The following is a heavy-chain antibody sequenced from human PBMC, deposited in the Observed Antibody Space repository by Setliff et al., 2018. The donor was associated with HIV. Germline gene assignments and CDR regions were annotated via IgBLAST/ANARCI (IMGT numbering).Heavy chain of an antibody. Sequence: SVKVSCKASGGTFSGYAISWVRQAPGQGLEWMGGIIPILGIANYAQKFQGRVTITAVESTSTAYMELSSLRSEDTAVYYCARDYSPTFYYYDSSGTFDYWGQGTPVTVSS. CDR3: ARDYSPTFYYYDSSGTFDY. CDR2: IIPILGIA. J-gene: IGHJ4*02. CDR1: GGTFSGYA. V-gene: IGHV1-69*10. D-gene: IGHD3-22*01.